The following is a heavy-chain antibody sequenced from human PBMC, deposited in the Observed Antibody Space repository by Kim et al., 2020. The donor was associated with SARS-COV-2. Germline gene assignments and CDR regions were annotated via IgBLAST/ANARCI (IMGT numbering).Heavy chain of an antibody. Sequence: YAGSVEGRFSIFRVNDKKSLFLQMNSLRAEDTAVYYCTRDNPTVADFDSWGQGTLVTISS. D-gene: IGHD4-17*01. CDR3: TRDNPTVADFDS. V-gene: IGHV3-48*03. J-gene: IGHJ4*02.